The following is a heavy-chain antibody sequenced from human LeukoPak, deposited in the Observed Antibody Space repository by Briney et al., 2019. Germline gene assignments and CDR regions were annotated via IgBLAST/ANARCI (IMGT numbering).Heavy chain of an antibody. CDR2: IWYDGTDK. Sequence: GGSLRLSCAASGFTFSSYGMHWVRQAPGKGLEWVAFIWYDGTDKDYADSVKGRFAISRDDSKNTLYLQMNSLRAEDTAVYYCAKVAFSSPVLGDWGQGTLVTVTS. J-gene: IGHJ4*02. D-gene: IGHD3-16*01. V-gene: IGHV3-30*02. CDR3: AKVAFSSPVLGD. CDR1: GFTFSSYG.